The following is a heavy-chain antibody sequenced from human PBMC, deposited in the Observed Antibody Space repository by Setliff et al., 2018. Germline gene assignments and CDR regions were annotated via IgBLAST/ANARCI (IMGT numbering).Heavy chain of an antibody. Sequence: GSLRLSCAASGFTFSTHSMNWVRQAPGKGPEWIGYIYYTGSTKHNPSLKSRVTMSVDTSKNQFSLKLTSVTAADTAVYYCARGLTCSGADCFFFYDSTSDYYYMDVWGNGTPVTVSS. V-gene: IGHV4-59*11. J-gene: IGHJ6*03. CDR1: GFTFSTHS. D-gene: IGHD2-21*02. CDR2: IYYTGST. CDR3: ARGLTCSGADCFFFYDSTSDYYYMDV.